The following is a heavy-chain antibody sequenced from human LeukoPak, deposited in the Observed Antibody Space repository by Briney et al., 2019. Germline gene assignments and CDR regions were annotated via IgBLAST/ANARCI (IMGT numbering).Heavy chain of an antibody. J-gene: IGHJ4*02. D-gene: IGHD3-22*01. V-gene: IGHV3-23*01. CDR1: RFTFSSYA. CDR3: AKRGVVIRVILVGFHKEAYYFDS. Sequence: GGSLRHSCAASRFTFSSYAMSWVRQAPGKGLEWVSAISGSGGSTYYADSVKGRFTISRDNSKNTLYLQMNSLRAEDTAVYFCAKRGVVIRVILVGFHKEAYYFDSWGQGALVTVSS. CDR2: ISGSGGST.